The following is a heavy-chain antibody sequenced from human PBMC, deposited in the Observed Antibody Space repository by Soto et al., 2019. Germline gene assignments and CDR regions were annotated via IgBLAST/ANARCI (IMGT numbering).Heavy chain of an antibody. CDR2: ISGSGDAT. J-gene: IGHJ4*02. CDR3: EKEYGNRRPFDN. CDR1: GFTFSAYG. D-gene: IGHD3-10*01. Sequence: EVQLLESGGGLVQPGGSLRLSCAASGFTFSAYGMGWVRQAPGKGLKWVSAISGSGDATFYPDSVRGRFTISRDNTKNTLYLQMTSLTADDTTVYYGEKEYGNRRPFDNWGQGTLVTGSS. V-gene: IGHV3-23*01.